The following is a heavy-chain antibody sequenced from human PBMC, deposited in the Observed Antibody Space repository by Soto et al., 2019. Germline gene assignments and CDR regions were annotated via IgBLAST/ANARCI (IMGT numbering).Heavy chain of an antibody. J-gene: IGHJ5*02. D-gene: IGHD3-16*01. CDR1: GGSISSGGYY. Sequence: QVQLQESGPGLVKPSQTLSLTCTVSGGSISSGGYYWSWIGQHPGKALEWIGYIYYSGSTYYNPSLKSRVTISVDTSKNQFSLKLSSVAAADTAVYYCARDGPEGDGWFDPWGQGTLVTVSS. V-gene: IGHV4-31*03. CDR3: ARDGPEGDGWFDP. CDR2: IYYSGST.